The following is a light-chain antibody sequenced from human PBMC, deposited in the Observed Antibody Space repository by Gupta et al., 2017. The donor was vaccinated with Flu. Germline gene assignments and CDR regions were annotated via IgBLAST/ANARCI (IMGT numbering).Light chain of an antibody. J-gene: IGKJ2*01. V-gene: IGKV2D-29*02. CDR2: EIS. Sequence: SVTPGQPASISGKSSQSLLQSDGKTYLYWYVQKPGQSPQLLIYEISNRFYGVPDRFSGSGSGTDFTLKISRGEAEDVGVYYCMQSIELHTFGQGTKLEIK. CDR1: QSLLQSDGKTY. CDR3: MQSIELHT.